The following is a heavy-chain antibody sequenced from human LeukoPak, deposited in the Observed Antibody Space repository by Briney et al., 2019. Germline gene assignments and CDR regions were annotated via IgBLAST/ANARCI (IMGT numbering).Heavy chain of an antibody. J-gene: IGHJ3*02. D-gene: IGHD3-3*01. CDR2: INWNGGST. CDR3: ARSKFDVLRFLEWFLGAFDI. Sequence: PGGSLRLSCAASGFTFDDYGMSWVRQAPGKGLEWVSGINWNGGSTGYADSVKGRFTISRDNARNSLYLQMSSLRAEDTALYYCARSKFDVLRFLEWFLGAFDIWGQGTMVTVSS. CDR1: GFTFDDYG. V-gene: IGHV3-20*04.